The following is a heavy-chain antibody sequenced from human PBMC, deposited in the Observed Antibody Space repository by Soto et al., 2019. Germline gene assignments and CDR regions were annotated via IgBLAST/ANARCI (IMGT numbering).Heavy chain of an antibody. CDR2: TYYRSKWYN. Sequence: SQTLSLTCAISGDSLSSNSAAWNSIRQSPSRGLPWLGRTYYRSKWYNDYAVSVKSRITITPDTSKNQFSLQLNSVTPEDTAVYYCARDGVATITGVYYYCGMDVWGQGTTVTVSS. CDR3: ARDGVATITGVYYYCGMDV. CDR1: GDSLSSNSAA. J-gene: IGHJ6*02. D-gene: IGHD5-12*01. V-gene: IGHV6-1*01.